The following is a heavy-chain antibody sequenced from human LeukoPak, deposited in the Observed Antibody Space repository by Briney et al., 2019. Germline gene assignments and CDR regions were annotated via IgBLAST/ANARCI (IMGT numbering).Heavy chain of an antibody. CDR1: GGSITSGGYY. CDR2: IYYSGTT. CDR3: ARVDIRTAFFDY. J-gene: IGHJ4*02. Sequence: SETLSLTCTVSGGSITSGGYYWSWIRQLPGKGLEWIGYIYYSGTTSYNPSLKSRLTISLDTSENQFSLKLSSVTAADTAVYYCARVDIRTAFFDYWGQGTLVTVSS. V-gene: IGHV4-31*03. D-gene: IGHD5-12*01.